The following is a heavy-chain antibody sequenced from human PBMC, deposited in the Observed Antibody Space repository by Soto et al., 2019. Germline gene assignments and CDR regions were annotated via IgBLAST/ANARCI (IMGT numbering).Heavy chain of an antibody. D-gene: IGHD6-19*01. CDR3: ARVGSMEAVAENDS. Sequence: QVQLVQSGAEVKKPGSSVKVSCKASGGTFSTYTISWIRQAPGQGLEWMGGIIPIFGTANYAQKIQGRVTITADESTSTVYLGLSTLRFEDTPVYYCARVGSMEAVAENDSWGQRTLVTVFS. V-gene: IGHV1-69*01. J-gene: IGHJ4*02. CDR1: GGTFSTYT. CDR2: IIPIFGTA.